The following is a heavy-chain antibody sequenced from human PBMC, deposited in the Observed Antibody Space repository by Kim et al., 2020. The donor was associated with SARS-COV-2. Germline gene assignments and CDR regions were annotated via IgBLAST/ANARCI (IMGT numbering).Heavy chain of an antibody. CDR1: GYTFTSYA. V-gene: IGHV1-3*01. CDR2: INAGNGNT. D-gene: IGHD4-17*01. J-gene: IGHJ6*02. CDR3: ASGASYGDYDDYYGMDV. Sequence: ASVKVSCKASGYTFTSYAMHWVRQAPGQRLEWMGWINAGNGNTKYSQKFQGRVTITRDTSASTAYMELSSLRSEDTAVYYCASGASYGDYDDYYGMDVWGQGTTVTVSS.